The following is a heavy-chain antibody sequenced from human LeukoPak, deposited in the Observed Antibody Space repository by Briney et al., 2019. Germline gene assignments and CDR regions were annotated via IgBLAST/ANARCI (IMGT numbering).Heavy chain of an antibody. CDR2: ISISSSTI. CDR3: AREPLDY. J-gene: IGHJ4*02. V-gene: IGHV3-48*01. Sequence: GGSLRLSCAASGFTFSTFSMNWVRQASGKGLEWVSYISISSSTIYYADSVKGRFTISRDNAKNSLYLQMNSLRAEDTAVYYCAREPLDYWGQGTLVTVSS. CDR1: GFTFSTFS.